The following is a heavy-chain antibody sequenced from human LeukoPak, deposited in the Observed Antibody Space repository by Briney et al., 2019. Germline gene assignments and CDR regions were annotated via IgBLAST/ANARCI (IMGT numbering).Heavy chain of an antibody. V-gene: IGHV3-33*08. CDR3: ARDCRFGSTTCHDY. Sequence: PGGSLRLSCAASGFTFSANWMTWVRQAPGKGLEWVAVIWYDGNNKYYEDSVKGRFTISRDNSKNTLYLQMNSLRAEDTAVYYCARDCRFGSTTCHDYWGQGTLVTVSS. D-gene: IGHD2-2*01. CDR1: GFTFSANW. CDR2: IWYDGNNK. J-gene: IGHJ4*02.